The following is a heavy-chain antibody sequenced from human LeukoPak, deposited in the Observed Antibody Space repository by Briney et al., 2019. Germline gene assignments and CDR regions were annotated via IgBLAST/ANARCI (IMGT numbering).Heavy chain of an antibody. D-gene: IGHD2-2*01. CDR1: GFTFSSAW. Sequence: GGSLRLSCAASGFTFSSAWMSWVRQAPGKGLEWVGRIKSKTDGGTTDYAAPVKGRFTISRDDSKNTLYLQMNSLKTEDTAVYYCTTFGTSWSRYYYGMDVWGKGTTVTVSS. CDR2: IKSKTDGGTT. J-gene: IGHJ6*04. CDR3: TTFGTSWSRYYYGMDV. V-gene: IGHV3-15*01.